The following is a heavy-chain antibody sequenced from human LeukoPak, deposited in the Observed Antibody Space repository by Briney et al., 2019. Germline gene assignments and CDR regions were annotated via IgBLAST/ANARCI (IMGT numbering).Heavy chain of an antibody. CDR1: GFTFSSYS. CDR2: ISSSSSYI. D-gene: IGHD3-22*01. Sequence: PGGSLRLSCAASGFTFSSYSMNWVRQAPGKGLEWVSSISSSSSYIYYADSVKGRFTISRDNVKNSLYLQMNSLRAEDTAVYNCAREGRYYDSSGYYGESGFDYWGQGTLVTVSS. V-gene: IGHV3-21*01. J-gene: IGHJ4*02. CDR3: AREGRYYDSSGYYGESGFDY.